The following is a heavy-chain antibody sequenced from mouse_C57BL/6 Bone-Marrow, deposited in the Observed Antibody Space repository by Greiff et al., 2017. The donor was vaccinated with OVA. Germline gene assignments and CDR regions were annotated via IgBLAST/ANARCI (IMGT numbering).Heavy chain of an antibody. D-gene: IGHD2-3*01. CDR1: GFTFSSYA. CDR2: ISDGGSYT. Sequence: DVKLQESGGGLVKPGGSLKLSCAASGFTFSSYAMSWVRQTPEKRLEWVATISDGGSYTYYPDNVKGRFTISRDNAKNNLYLQMSHLKSEDTAMYYCAKGYSLDYWGQGTTLTVSS. J-gene: IGHJ2*01. CDR3: AKGYSLDY. V-gene: IGHV5-4*03.